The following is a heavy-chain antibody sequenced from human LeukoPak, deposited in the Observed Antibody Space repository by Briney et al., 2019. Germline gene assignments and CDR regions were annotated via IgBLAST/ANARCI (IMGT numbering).Heavy chain of an antibody. CDR3: ARGHSSGWYYFDY. CDR1: GFTFSTYA. V-gene: IGHV3-23*01. CDR2: ISGGGGTT. D-gene: IGHD6-19*01. Sequence: SGGSLRLSCAASGFTFSTYAMTWVRRAPGRGLEWVSTISGGGGTTHYADSVKGRFLISRDNSKNTLSLQMNSLRAEDTAVYYCARGHSSGWYYFDYWGQGTLVTVSS. J-gene: IGHJ4*02.